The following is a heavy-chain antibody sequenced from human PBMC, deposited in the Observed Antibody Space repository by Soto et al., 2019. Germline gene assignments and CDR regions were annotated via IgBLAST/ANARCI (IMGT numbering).Heavy chain of an antibody. Sequence: LRLSCAASGFRFDDYNIHWVRQAPGKGLEWVSLITWNGGNTYYADSVKDRFTISRDGTTKSVSLQMTSLKTEDTGLYYCARETLSFGSALDVWGQGTTVTVSS. CDR1: GFRFDDYN. CDR3: ARETLSFGSALDV. J-gene: IGHJ6*02. D-gene: IGHD3-3*01. CDR2: ITWNGGNT. V-gene: IGHV3-43*01.